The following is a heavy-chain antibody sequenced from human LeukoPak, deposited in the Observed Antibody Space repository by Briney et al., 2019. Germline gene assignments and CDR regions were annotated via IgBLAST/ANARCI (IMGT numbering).Heavy chain of an antibody. V-gene: IGHV3-30*18. D-gene: IGHD2-2*01. CDR3: AKLGYCSSTSCYGDAFDI. J-gene: IGHJ3*02. Sequence: PGGSLRLSCAASGFTFSSYGMHWVRQAPGKGLEWVAVISYDGSNKYYADSVKGRFTIPRDNSKNTLYLQMNSLRAEDTAVYYCAKLGYCSSTSCYGDAFDIWGQGTMVTVSS. CDR1: GFTFSSYG. CDR2: ISYDGSNK.